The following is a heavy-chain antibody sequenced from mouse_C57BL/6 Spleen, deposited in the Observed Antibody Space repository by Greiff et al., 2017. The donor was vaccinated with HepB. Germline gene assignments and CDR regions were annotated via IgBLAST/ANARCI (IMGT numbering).Heavy chain of an antibody. V-gene: IGHV1-54*01. Sequence: VQLQQSGAELVRPGTSVKVSCKASGYAFTNYLIEWVKQRPGQGLEWIGVINPGSGGTNYNEKFKGKATLTADKSSSTAYMQLSSLTSEDSAVYFCAREGGSSPFAYWGQGTLVTVSA. CDR1: GYAFTNYL. CDR2: INPGSGGT. D-gene: IGHD1-1*01. J-gene: IGHJ3*01. CDR3: AREGGSSPFAY.